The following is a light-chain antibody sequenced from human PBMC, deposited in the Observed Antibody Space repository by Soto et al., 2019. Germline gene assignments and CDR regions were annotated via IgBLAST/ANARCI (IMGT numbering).Light chain of an antibody. Sequence: QSVLTQPRSVSGSPGQTVTISCTGTSRDVGSYNYVSWYQQYPGKAPKLIIYDVSNRPSGVSNRFSGSKSGNTASLTISGLQAEDEADYYCSSYTSSSTRVVFGGGTKLTVL. CDR2: DVS. CDR1: SRDVGSYNY. CDR3: SSYTSSSTRVV. V-gene: IGLV2-14*01. J-gene: IGLJ2*01.